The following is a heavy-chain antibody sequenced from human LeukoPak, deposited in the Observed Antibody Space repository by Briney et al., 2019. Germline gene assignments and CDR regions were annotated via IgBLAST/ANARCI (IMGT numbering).Heavy chain of an antibody. V-gene: IGHV1-2*02. CDR1: GYSFTGYH. CDR2: INPNSGGT. Sequence: ASVKVSCKASGYSFTGYHMYWVRQAPGQGLEWIGWINPNSGGTNYAQKFQGRVTMTRDTFISAVYMELSGLRSDDTAIYFCARRSSTHAFDIWGQGTMVTVSS. CDR3: ARRSSTHAFDI. D-gene: IGHD2-2*01. J-gene: IGHJ3*02.